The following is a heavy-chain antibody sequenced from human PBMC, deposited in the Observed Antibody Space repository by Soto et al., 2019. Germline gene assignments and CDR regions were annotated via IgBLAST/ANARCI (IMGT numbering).Heavy chain of an antibody. D-gene: IGHD1-26*01. CDR2: IISSGSTI. J-gene: IGHJ4*02. Sequence: PGGSLRLSCAASGFTFSDYYMSWIRQAPGKGLEWVSYIISSGSTIYYADSVKGRFTISRDNAKNSLYLQMNSLRAEDTAVYYCARELADSGSYYDDYWGQGTLVTVSS. CDR3: ARELADSGSYYDDY. CDR1: GFTFSDYY. V-gene: IGHV3-11*01.